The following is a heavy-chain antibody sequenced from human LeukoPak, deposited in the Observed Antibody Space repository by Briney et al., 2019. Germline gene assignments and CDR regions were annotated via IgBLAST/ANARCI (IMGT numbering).Heavy chain of an antibody. V-gene: IGHV4-38-2*02. D-gene: IGHD6-13*01. CDR2: IYHSGST. CDR1: GYSISSGYY. Sequence: SETLSLTCTVSGYSISSGYYWGWIRQPPGKGLEWIGSIYHSGSTYYNPSLKSRVTISVDTSKNQFSLKLSSVTAADTAVYYCASGSSSWHRKYYFDYWGQGTLVTVSS. CDR3: ASGSSSWHRKYYFDY. J-gene: IGHJ4*02.